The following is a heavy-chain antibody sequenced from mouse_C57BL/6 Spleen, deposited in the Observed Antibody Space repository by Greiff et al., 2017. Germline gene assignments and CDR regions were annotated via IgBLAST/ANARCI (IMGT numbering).Heavy chain of an antibody. V-gene: IGHV1-15*01. J-gene: IGHJ3*01. CDR2: IDPETGGT. Sequence: QVQLQQSGAELVRPGASVTLSCKASGYTFTDYEMHWVKQTPVHGLEWIGAIDPETGGTAYNQKFKGKAILTADKSSSTAYMELRSLTSEDSAVYYCTSTPRRGGAWFAYWGQGTLVTVSA. CDR3: TSTPRRGGAWFAY. CDR1: GYTFTDYE.